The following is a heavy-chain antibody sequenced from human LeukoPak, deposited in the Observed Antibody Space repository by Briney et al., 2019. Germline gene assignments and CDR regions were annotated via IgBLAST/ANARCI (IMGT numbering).Heavy chain of an antibody. CDR2: IYYSGST. CDR3: ARVGSSTYCYFDY. J-gene: IGHJ4*02. Sequence: SETLSLTCTVSGGSISSSSYYWGWIRQPPGKGLEWIGSIYYSGSTYYNPSLKSRVTISVDTSKNQFSLKLSSVTAADTAVYYCARVGSSTYCYFDYWGQGTLVTVSS. V-gene: IGHV4-39*01. CDR1: GGSISSSSYY. D-gene: IGHD2-2*01.